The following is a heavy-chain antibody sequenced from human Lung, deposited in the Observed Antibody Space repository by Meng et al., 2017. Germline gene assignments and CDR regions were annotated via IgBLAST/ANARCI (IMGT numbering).Heavy chain of an antibody. V-gene: IGHV3-74*01. CDR2: INTDGSST. CDR1: GFTFSTYW. CDR3: GRSDGYIRD. J-gene: IGHJ4*02. D-gene: IGHD5-24*01. Sequence: EVQLVDSGGCLVHPGGSLRLSCAASGFTFSTYWMHWARQAPGKGLVWVSHINTDGSSTNYADSVKGRFTISRDNAKNTLYLQMNSLRAEDTAVYYCGRSDGYIRDWGQGTLVTVSS.